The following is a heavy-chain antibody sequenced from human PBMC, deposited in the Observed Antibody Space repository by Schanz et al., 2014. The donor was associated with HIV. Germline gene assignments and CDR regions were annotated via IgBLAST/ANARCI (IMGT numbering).Heavy chain of an antibody. J-gene: IGHJ5*02. CDR3: ARVSPQYFYVPYDP. CDR1: GYTFSTYG. Sequence: QVQLVQSGDEVKKPGASVKVSCKASGYTFSTYGISWVRQAPGQGLEWMGWVDPNTGNTGYAPKFQGRLTLTADTSTSTAYMELSNLRSDDTAVYYCARVSPQYFYVPYDPWGQGTLVSVSS. D-gene: IGHD3-9*01. V-gene: IGHV1-18*01. CDR2: VDPNTGNT.